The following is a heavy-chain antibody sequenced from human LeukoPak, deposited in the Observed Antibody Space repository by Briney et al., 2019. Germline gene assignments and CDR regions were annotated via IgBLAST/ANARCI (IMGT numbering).Heavy chain of an antibody. D-gene: IGHD5-18*01. CDR3: ARPPFLRGYSYGF. V-gene: IGHV1-2*02. CDR2: INPNSGGT. CDR1: GYTFTVYY. Sequence: VASVKLSRKASGYTFTVYYMHWVRQPPGQGLEWMGWINPNSGGTNYAQKFQGRVTMTRDTSISTAYMELSRLRSDDTAVYYCARPPFLRGYSYGFWGQGTLVTVSS. J-gene: IGHJ4*02.